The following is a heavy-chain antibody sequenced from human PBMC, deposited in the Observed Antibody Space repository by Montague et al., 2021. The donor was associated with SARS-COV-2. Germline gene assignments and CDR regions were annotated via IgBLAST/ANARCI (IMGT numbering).Heavy chain of an antibody. CDR1: GGSISSVDYY. CDR3: ARAVSCSTKRFDY. V-gene: IGHV4-39*01. CDR2: IYYSGST. D-gene: IGHD5/OR15-5a*01. J-gene: IGHJ4*02. Sequence: SETLSLTCTVSGGSISSVDYYWSWIRQPPGKGLEWIGSIYYSGSTYYNPSVKSRVTMSVDTSKNQFSLKLSSVTAADTAVYYCARAVSCSTKRFDYWGQGTLVTVSS.